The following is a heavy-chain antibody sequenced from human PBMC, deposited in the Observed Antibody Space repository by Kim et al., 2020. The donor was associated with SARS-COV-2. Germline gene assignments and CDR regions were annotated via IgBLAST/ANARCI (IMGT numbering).Heavy chain of an antibody. CDR1: GYTFTGYY. Sequence: ASVKVSCKASGYTFTGYYMHWVRQAPGQGLEWMGWINPNSGGTNYAQKFQGRVTMTRDTSISTAYMELSRLRSDDTAVYYCASTGGYYDYVWGSYRYPYYYGMDVWGQGTTVTVSS. CDR3: ASTGGYYDYVWGSYRYPYYYGMDV. V-gene: IGHV1-2*02. J-gene: IGHJ6*02. D-gene: IGHD3-16*02. CDR2: INPNSGGT.